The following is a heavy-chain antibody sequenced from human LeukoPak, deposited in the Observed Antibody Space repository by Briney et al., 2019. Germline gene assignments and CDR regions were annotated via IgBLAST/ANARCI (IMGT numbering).Heavy chain of an antibody. V-gene: IGHV3-48*03. CDR3: ARETYDTSGSHFDY. D-gene: IGHD3-22*01. Sequence: GGSLRLSCAASGFTFSSYEMNWVRQAPGKGLEWVSYISSSGSTIYYADSVRGRFTISRDSSKNTLYLQMNSLRAEDTAVYYCARETYDTSGSHFDYWGQGTLVTVSS. J-gene: IGHJ4*02. CDR2: ISSSGSTI. CDR1: GFTFSSYE.